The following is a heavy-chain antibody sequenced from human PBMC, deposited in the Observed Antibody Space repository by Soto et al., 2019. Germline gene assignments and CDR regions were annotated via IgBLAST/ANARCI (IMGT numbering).Heavy chain of an antibody. D-gene: IGHD3-9*01. J-gene: IGHJ5*02. CDR3: TTGWFFIFSAMDNWFDP. Sequence: GGSLRLSCAASGFTFSNAWMSWVRQAPGKGLEWVGRIKSKTDGGTTDYAAPVKGRFTISRDDSKNTLYLQMNSLKTEDTAVYYCTTGWFFIFSAMDNWFDPWGQGTLVTVSS. CDR1: GFTFSNAW. CDR2: IKSKTDGGTT. V-gene: IGHV3-15*01.